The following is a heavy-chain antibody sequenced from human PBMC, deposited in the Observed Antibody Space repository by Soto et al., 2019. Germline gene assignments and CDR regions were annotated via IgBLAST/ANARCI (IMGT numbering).Heavy chain of an antibody. J-gene: IGHJ4*02. CDR3: AAEAGFSSGPDY. V-gene: IGHV1-58*01. CDR2: IVFGSGNT. Sequence: PGKVCCEASGFTVTDSAGRWERQARGQRLERIGWIVFGSGNTNYAQKFHESGTITRDMSTSTAYIKLSSLRSEDTAMYYCAAEAGFSSGPDYWGQGTVVTVS. CDR1: GFTVTDSA. D-gene: IGHD6-19*01.